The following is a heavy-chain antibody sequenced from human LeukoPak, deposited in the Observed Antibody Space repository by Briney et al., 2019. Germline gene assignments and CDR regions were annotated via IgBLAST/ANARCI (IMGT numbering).Heavy chain of an antibody. J-gene: IGHJ4*02. D-gene: IGHD5-18*01. V-gene: IGHV1-2*02. Sequence: ASVRVSFKASGYTFTGYYMHWVRQAPGLGLEWMGWINPNSGGTNYAQKFQGRVTMTRDTSISTAYMELSRLRSDDTAVYYCAREYSYGYFDYWGQETLVTVSS. CDR2: INPNSGGT. CDR1: GYTFTGYY. CDR3: AREYSYGYFDY.